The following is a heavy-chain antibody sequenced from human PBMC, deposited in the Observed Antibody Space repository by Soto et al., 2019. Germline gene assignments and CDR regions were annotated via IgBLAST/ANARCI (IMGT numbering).Heavy chain of an antibody. Sequence: GGSLRLSCAASGFTFSNAWMSWVRQAPGKGLEWVGRIKSKTDGATTDYAAPVKGRFTISRDDSKNTLFLQMNSLKTEDTAVYYCIRYYHGGYFDYSRQGVPVTVSS. D-gene: IGHD2-2*01. CDR2: IKSKTDGATT. CDR3: IRYYHGGYFDY. CDR1: GFTFSNAW. J-gene: IGHJ4*02. V-gene: IGHV3-15*01.